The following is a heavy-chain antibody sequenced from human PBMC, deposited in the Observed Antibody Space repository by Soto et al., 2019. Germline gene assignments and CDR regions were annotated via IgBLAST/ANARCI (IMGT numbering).Heavy chain of an antibody. CDR3: VSRANYHDRSGYYSVFDS. Sequence: GGSLRLSCSASGFTFSNYAMHWVRQAPGRGLEYVSAISSNGRSTYYADSVKGRFTISRDNSKNTLYFQMSSLRAEDTAVYYCVSRANYHDRSGYYSVFDSWGQGTLVTVSS. CDR1: GFTFSNYA. CDR2: ISSNGRST. V-gene: IGHV3-64D*06. D-gene: IGHD3-22*01. J-gene: IGHJ4*02.